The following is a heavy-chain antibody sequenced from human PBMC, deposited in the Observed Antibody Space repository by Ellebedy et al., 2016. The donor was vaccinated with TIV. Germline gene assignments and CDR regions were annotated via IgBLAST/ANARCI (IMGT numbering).Heavy chain of an antibody. Sequence: GGSLRLSXAASGFTFSTYGMHWVRQAPGKGLEWVSAISGSGGSTYYADSVKGRFTISRDNSKNTLYLQMNSLRAEDTAVYYCAKDRFGSSGEFDYWGQGTLVTVSS. CDR1: GFTFSTYG. CDR3: AKDRFGSSGEFDY. V-gene: IGHV3-23*01. CDR2: ISGSGGST. D-gene: IGHD6-25*01. J-gene: IGHJ4*02.